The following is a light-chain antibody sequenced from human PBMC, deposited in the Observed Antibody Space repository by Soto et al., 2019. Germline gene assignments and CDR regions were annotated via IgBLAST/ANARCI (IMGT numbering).Light chain of an antibody. J-gene: IGKJ1*01. CDR2: GAS. CDR1: QSVSSSY. CDR3: QQYGSSPRT. Sequence: EIVLTQSPGTLSLSPGESATLSCRASQSVSSSYLAWYQQKPGQAPRLLIYGASSRAAGIPDRFSGSGSGTDFTLIISRLEPEDFAVYYCQQYGSSPRTFGQGTKVEIK. V-gene: IGKV3-20*01.